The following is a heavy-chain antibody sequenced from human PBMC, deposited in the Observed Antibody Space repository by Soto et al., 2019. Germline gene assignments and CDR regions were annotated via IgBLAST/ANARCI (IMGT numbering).Heavy chain of an antibody. CDR1: GYTFTTYD. Sequence: QVQLVQSGAEEKKAGASVKVSCKASGYTFTTYDMHWVRQAPGQRLEWMGWINAGNGNAKCSPKFQGRVTITRDKAASAANMELSSLRSEDTAVYYCARDTITGILDYWGQGTLVTVSS. CDR3: ARDTITGILDY. D-gene: IGHD1-20*01. V-gene: IGHV1-3*05. J-gene: IGHJ4*02. CDR2: INAGNGNA.